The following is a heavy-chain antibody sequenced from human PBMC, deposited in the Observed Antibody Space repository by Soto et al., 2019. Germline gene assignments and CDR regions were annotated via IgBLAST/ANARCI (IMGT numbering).Heavy chain of an antibody. CDR1: GFTFSSYA. J-gene: IGHJ4*02. CDR2: ISDTGVGT. V-gene: IGHV3-23*01. D-gene: IGHD4-17*01. Sequence: EVQLLESGGGLVQPGGSLRLSCADSGFTFSSYAVSWVRQAPGKGLEWVSSISDTGVGTYYGDSVKGRFTISRDNSKNTLYLQMNSLRAEDTAVYYFAKNVTTTAFDDWGQGTLVTVSS. CDR3: AKNVTTTAFDD.